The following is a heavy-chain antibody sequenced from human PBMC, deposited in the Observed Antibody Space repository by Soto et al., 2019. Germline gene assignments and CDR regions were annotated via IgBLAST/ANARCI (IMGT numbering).Heavy chain of an antibody. J-gene: IGHJ4*02. D-gene: IGHD3-10*01. CDR1: GFTFTNYY. Sequence: QVRLVQSGTEVNRPGASVKISCRASGFTFTNYYIYWVRQAPGQGLEWMGVINPPGDKTASEQKFQGRVTMTRDTSTSTAYMELSSLRSEDTAVYYCARGRRVPGWFGADYWGQGTLLTVSS. V-gene: IGHV1-46*01. CDR2: INPPGDKT. CDR3: ARGRRVPGWFGADY.